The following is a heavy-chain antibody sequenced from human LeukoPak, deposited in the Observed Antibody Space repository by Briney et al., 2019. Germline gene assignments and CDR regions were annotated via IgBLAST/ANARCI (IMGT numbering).Heavy chain of an antibody. Sequence: SETLSLTCTVSGGSISSGSYYWSWIRQPAGKGLEWIGRIYTSGSTNYNPSLKSRVTISVDTSKNQFSLKLSSVTAADTAVYYCARSVLGPGDYWGQGTLVTVSS. CDR1: GGSISSGSYY. V-gene: IGHV4-61*02. J-gene: IGHJ4*02. CDR2: IYTSGST. D-gene: IGHD1-14*01. CDR3: ARSVLGPGDY.